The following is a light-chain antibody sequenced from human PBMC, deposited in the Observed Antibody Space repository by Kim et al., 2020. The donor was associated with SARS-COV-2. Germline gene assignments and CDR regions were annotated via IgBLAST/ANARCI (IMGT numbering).Light chain of an antibody. V-gene: IGKV3-20*01. CDR3: QQYGSSPPIT. CDR2: GAS. CDR1: QSVSSSY. Sequence: EIVLTQSPGTLSLSPGERATLSCRASQSVSSSYLAWYQQKPGQAPRLLIYGASSRATGIPYRFSGSGSGTDFTLTISRLEPEDFAVYYCQQYGSSPPITFRQGTRLEIK. J-gene: IGKJ5*01.